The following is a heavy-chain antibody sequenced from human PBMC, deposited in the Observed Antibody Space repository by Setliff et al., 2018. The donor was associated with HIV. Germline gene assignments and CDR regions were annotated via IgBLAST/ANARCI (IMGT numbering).Heavy chain of an antibody. J-gene: IGHJ4*02. V-gene: IGHV1-46*01. CDR3: AREAKRNVVVVVAATPVY. Sequence: ASVKVSCKASGYTFTSDYMHWVRQAPGQWLEGMGIINPSGGSTSYAQKFQGRFTMTRDTSTSTVYMELSSRRSEDTAVYYCAREAKRNVVVVVAATPVYWGQGTLVTVSS. D-gene: IGHD2-15*01. CDR1: GYTFTSDY. CDR2: INPSGGST.